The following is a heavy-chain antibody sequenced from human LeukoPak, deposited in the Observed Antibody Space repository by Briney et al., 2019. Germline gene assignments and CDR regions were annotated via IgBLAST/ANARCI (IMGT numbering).Heavy chain of an antibody. CDR3: ARGRLAAAGVFDY. CDR1: GGSFSGYY. J-gene: IGHJ4*02. D-gene: IGHD6-13*01. V-gene: IGHV4-34*01. CDR2: INHSGST. Sequence: SETLSLTCAVYGGSFSGYYWSWIRQPPGKGLEWIGEINHSGSTNYNPSLKSRVTISVDTSKNQFSPKLSSVTAADTAVYYCARGRLAAAGVFDYWGQGTLVTVSS.